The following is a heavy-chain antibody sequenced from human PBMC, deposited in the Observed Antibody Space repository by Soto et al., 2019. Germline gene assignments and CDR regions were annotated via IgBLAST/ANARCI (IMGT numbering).Heavy chain of an antibody. Sequence: SETLSLTCTVSGGSISSGGYYWSWIRQHPGKGLEWIGYIYYSGSTYYNPSLKSRVTISVDTSKNRFSLKLSSVTAADTAVYYCARGIVATKDAFDIWGQGTMVTVSS. D-gene: IGHD5-12*01. CDR1: GGSISSGGYY. V-gene: IGHV4-31*03. CDR3: ARGIVATKDAFDI. J-gene: IGHJ3*02. CDR2: IYYSGST.